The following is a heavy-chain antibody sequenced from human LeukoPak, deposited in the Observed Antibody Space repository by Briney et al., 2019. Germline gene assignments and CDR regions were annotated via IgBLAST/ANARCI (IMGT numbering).Heavy chain of an antibody. Sequence: SETLSPTCTVSGGSVSSGSYYWSWIRQPPGKGLEWIGYIYYSGSTNYNPSLKSRVTISVDTSKNQFSLKLSSVTAADTAVYYCARVGAPGSYYDSSGYYFDYWGQGTLVTVSS. CDR2: IYYSGST. J-gene: IGHJ4*02. V-gene: IGHV4-61*01. D-gene: IGHD3-22*01. CDR3: ARVGAPGSYYDSSGYYFDY. CDR1: GGSVSSGSYY.